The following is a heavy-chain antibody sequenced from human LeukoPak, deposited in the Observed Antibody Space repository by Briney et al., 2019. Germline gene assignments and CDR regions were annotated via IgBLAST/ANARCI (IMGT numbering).Heavy chain of an antibody. CDR1: GFTFSGYW. D-gene: IGHD2-21*01. CDR3: ARGPVMRAFDI. Sequence: GGSLRLSCAASGFTFSGYWMHWVRQAPGKGLVWVSRINSDGSSTSYADSVKGRFTISRDNAKNTLYLQMNSLRAEDTAVYYCARGPVMRAFDIWGQGTMVTVSS. V-gene: IGHV3-74*01. CDR2: INSDGSST. J-gene: IGHJ3*02.